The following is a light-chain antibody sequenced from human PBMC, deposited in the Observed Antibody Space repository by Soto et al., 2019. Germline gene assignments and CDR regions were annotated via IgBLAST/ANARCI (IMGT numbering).Light chain of an antibody. CDR2: AAS. CDR3: QQYYSYSWT. Sequence: DIQMTQSPSTLSASVGDRFTITCLASQSISSWLAWYQQKPGKAPKLLIYAASTLQSGVPSRFSGSGSGTDFTLTISCLQSEDFATYYCQQYYSYSWTFGQGTKVDI. V-gene: IGKV1-5*01. CDR1: QSISSW. J-gene: IGKJ1*01.